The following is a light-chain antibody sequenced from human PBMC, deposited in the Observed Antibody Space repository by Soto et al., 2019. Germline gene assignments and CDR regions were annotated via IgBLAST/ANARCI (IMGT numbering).Light chain of an antibody. V-gene: IGKV3-20*01. Sequence: EIVLTQSPGTLSLSPGERATLSCRASQSVSSSYLAWDQQKPGQAPRLLIYGTSSRATGIPDRFSGGGSGTDFTLTISRLAPEDFAMYYCQQYGYLVTFGGGTKVDIK. CDR2: GTS. CDR1: QSVSSSY. J-gene: IGKJ4*01. CDR3: QQYGYLVT.